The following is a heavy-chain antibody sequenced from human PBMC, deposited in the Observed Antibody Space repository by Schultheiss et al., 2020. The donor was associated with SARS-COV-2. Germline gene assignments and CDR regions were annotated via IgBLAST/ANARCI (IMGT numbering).Heavy chain of an antibody. V-gene: IGHV4-61*02. D-gene: IGHD6-6*01. CDR2: IYTSGST. J-gene: IGHJ3*02. CDR1: GGSISSSSYY. CDR3: ASGIAARPGGAFDI. Sequence: SETLSLTCTVSGGSISSSSYYWGWIRQPAGKGLEWLGRIYTSGSTNYNPSLKSRVTMSVDTSKNQFSLKLSSVTAADTAVYYCASGIAARPGGAFDIWGQGTMVTVSS.